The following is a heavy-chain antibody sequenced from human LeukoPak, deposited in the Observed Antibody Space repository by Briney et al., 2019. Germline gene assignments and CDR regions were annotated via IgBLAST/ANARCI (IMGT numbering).Heavy chain of an antibody. J-gene: IGHJ3*02. V-gene: IGHV3-9*01. CDR2: ISWNSGSI. CDR1: GFTFDDYA. CDR3: ARSKLGIDRAFDI. Sequence: PGRSLRLSCAASGFTFDDYAMHWVRQAPGKGLEWVSGISWNSGSIGYADSVKGRFTISRDNAKNSLYLQMNSLRAEDTAVYYCARSKLGIDRAFDIWGQGTMVTVSS. D-gene: IGHD7-27*01.